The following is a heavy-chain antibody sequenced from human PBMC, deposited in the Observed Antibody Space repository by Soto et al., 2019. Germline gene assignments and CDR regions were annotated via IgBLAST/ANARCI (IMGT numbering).Heavy chain of an antibody. CDR1: GFTFSDYF. V-gene: IGHV3-11*06. CDR2: INNDATSR. CDR3: GKGDTIFGVVDD. D-gene: IGHD3-3*01. Sequence: RGALLLSWARYGFTFSDYFIAWIRQAPGKGLEWISYINNDATSRKYADSVNGRFTVSRDNAKNSVFLQMNSLRPEDTALYYCGKGDTIFGVVDDWGPGTMVTVSS. J-gene: IGHJ4*02.